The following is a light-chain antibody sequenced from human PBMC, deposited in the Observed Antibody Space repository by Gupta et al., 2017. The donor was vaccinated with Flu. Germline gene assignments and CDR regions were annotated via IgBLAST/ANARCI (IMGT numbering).Light chain of an antibody. V-gene: IGLV3-25*03. J-gene: IGLJ3*02. CDR3: QSMDSSGDYLV. CDR1: SLSTQY. Sequence: ELTQPPSVSVYPGETARITCSGESLSTQYAYWYQQKSGPAPVILIYNDTERPSGIPERFSGSSSGTTVTLTISGVQAEDEGVYYWQSMDSSGDYLVFGGGTKLAVL. CDR2: NDT.